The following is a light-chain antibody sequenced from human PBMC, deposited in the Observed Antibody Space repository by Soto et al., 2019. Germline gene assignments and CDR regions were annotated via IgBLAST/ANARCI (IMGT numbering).Light chain of an antibody. CDR3: GSYAGSNNVL. CDR1: SSDVGGSNY. CDR2: EVN. J-gene: IGLJ2*01. V-gene: IGLV2-8*01. Sequence: QSVLTQPPSASGSPGQSVTISCTGTSSDVGGSNYVSWYQQHPGKAPKLMIYEVNKRPSGVPDRFSGSKSGNTASLTVSGLQAEDEAEYYCGSYAGSNNVLFGGGTKVTVL.